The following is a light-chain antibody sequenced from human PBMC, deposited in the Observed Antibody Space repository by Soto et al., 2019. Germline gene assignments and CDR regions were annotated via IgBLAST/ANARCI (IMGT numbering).Light chain of an antibody. CDR2: RAS. V-gene: IGKV1-5*03. CDR3: QHYNSYPYS. J-gene: IGKJ2*03. CDR1: QNIDRW. Sequence: DIHMTQSPSTLSASVGDRVVITCRASQNIDRWLAWYQQKPRKAPQLPIYRASFPESGVPPRFSASGSGTEFTLTITSLQPDDFDTYFCQHYNSYPYSFGQGTKLEI.